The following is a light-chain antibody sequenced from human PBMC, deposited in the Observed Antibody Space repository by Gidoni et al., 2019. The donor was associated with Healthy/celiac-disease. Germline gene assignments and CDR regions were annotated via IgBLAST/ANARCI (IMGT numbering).Light chain of an antibody. CDR3: MQALQTPGT. Sequence: DIVMTQSPLSLPVTPGEPASISCRSSQSLLHSNGYNYLDWYLQKPGQSPQLLIYLGSNRASGVPDRVSGSGSGTDFTLKISRVEAEDVGVYYCMQALQTPGTFXXXTKVEIK. CDR1: QSLLHSNGYNY. V-gene: IGKV2-28*01. CDR2: LGS. J-gene: IGKJ1*01.